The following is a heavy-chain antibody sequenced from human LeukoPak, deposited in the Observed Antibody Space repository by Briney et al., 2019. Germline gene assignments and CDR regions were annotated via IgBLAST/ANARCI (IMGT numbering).Heavy chain of an antibody. D-gene: IGHD2-15*01. J-gene: IGHJ4*02. CDR2: VYYNGST. CDR3: ARKGGLFDY. CDR1: GGSIRYYY. V-gene: IGHV4-59*01. Sequence: SETLSLTCTVSGGSIRYYYWSWIRQSPGKGLEWIGYVYYNGSTNYNPSLKSRVTISVDMSKNQFSLKMSSVTAADTAVYYCARKGGLFDYWGQGRLVTVSS.